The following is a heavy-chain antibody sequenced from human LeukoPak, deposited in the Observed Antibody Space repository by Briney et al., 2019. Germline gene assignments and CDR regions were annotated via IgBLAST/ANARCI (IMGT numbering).Heavy chain of an antibody. Sequence: SVKVSCKASGGTFSSYAISWVRQAPGQGLEWMGGIIPIFGTANYAQKFQGRVTITADESTSTAYMELSSLRSEDTAVYYCARDGTGDSHWYFDLWGRGTLVTVSS. CDR1: GGTFSSYA. J-gene: IGHJ2*01. D-gene: IGHD7-27*01. CDR3: ARDGTGDSHWYFDL. V-gene: IGHV1-69*13. CDR2: IIPIFGTA.